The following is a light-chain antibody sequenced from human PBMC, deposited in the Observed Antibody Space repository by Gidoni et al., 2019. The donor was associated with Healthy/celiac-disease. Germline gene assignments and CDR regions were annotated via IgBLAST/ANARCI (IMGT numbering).Light chain of an antibody. V-gene: IGKV4-1*01. CDR3: QQYYNTPLT. CDR2: WSS. CDR1: QSVLYSSNNQNY. Sequence: DIVMTQSPDSLAVSLGERATINCKSSQSVLYSSNNQNYLAWYQQKPGQPPKLLIYWSSTRESGVPDRFSGSGSGTDFTLPISSLQAEDLAVYYCQQYYNTPLTFGGGTKVEIK. J-gene: IGKJ4*01.